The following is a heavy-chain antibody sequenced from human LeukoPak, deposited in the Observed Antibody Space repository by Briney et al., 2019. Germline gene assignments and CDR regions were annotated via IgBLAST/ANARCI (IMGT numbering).Heavy chain of an antibody. CDR3: ARGPDCSATSCWEGVDY. J-gene: IGHJ4*02. V-gene: IGHV3-7*01. CDR2: IKQDGSEE. Sequence: GGSLRLSCAASGFTFSNYWMSWVRQAPGKGLEWVANIKQDGSEEYYVDSVKGRFTISRDNAKNSLYLQMNSLRAEDTAVYYCARGPDCSATSCWEGVDYWGQGTLVTVSS. CDR1: GFTFSNYW. D-gene: IGHD2-2*01.